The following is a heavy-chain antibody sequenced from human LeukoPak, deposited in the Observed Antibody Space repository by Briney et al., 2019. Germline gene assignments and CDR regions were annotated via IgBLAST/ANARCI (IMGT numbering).Heavy chain of an antibody. D-gene: IGHD3-9*01. CDR3: ARDAGGSYYDILTGYYTNYGMDV. V-gene: IGHV3-48*03. Sequence: GGSLRLSCAAPGFTFSSYEMNWVRQAPGKGLEWVSYISSSGSTIYYADSVKGRFTISRDNAKNSLYLQMNSLRAEDTAVYYCARDAGGSYYDILTGYYTNYGMDVWGQGTTVTVSS. CDR1: GFTFSSYE. J-gene: IGHJ6*02. CDR2: ISSSGSTI.